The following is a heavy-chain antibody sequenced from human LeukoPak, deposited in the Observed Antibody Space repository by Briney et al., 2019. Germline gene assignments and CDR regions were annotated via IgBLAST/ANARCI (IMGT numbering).Heavy chain of an antibody. CDR3: ARGIAVENPLWY. D-gene: IGHD2-21*01. V-gene: IGHV3-30-3*01. J-gene: IGHJ4*02. CDR1: GFTFSSYA. CDR2: ISYDGSNK. Sequence: GGSLRLSCAASGFTFSSYAMHWVRQAPGKGLEWVAVISYDGSNKYYADSVKGRFTISRDNSKNTLYLQMNSLRAEDTAVYSCARGIAVENPLWYWGQGTLVTVSS.